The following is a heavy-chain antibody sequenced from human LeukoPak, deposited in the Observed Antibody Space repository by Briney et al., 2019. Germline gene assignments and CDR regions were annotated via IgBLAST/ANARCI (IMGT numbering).Heavy chain of an antibody. J-gene: IGHJ3*02. CDR2: ISYDGSNK. Sequence: GRSLRLSCAASGFTFSSYAMHWVRQAPGKGLEGVAVISYDGSNKYYADSVKGRFTISRDNSKNTLYLQMNSLGAEDTAVYYCAMTGYSSSNDAFDNWGQGTMVTVSS. CDR3: AMTGYSSSNDAFDN. CDR1: GFTFSSYA. D-gene: IGHD6-13*01. V-gene: IGHV3-30*04.